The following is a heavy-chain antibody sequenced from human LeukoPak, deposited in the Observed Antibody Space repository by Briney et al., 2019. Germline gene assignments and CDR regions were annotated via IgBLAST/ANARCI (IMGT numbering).Heavy chain of an antibody. CDR1: GFTVSSNY. Sequence: PGGSLRLSCAASGFTVSSNYMSWVRQAPGKGLEWVSAISGSGGSTYYADSVKGRFTISRDNSKNTLYLQMNSLRAEDTAVYYCANPPGYYYYMDVWGKGTTVTVSS. CDR2: ISGSGGST. D-gene: IGHD3-10*01. CDR3: ANPPGYYYYMDV. J-gene: IGHJ6*03. V-gene: IGHV3-23*01.